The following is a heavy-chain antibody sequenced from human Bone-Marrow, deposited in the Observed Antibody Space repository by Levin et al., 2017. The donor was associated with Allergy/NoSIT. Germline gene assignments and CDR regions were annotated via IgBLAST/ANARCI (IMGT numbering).Heavy chain of an antibody. V-gene: IGHV3-30*03. D-gene: IGHD4-11*01. CDR3: ASIQSAFSTAFDF. CDR1: GFIFRDYS. J-gene: IGHJ4*02. CDR2: ISPGGDD. Sequence: GESLKISCVVSGFIFRDYSMLWVRRAPGKGLDWVALISPGGDDFYADSVKGRFSISRDNSQDTLYLQLSGLRSEDTAIYYCASIQSAFSTAFDFWGQGSRVAVSS.